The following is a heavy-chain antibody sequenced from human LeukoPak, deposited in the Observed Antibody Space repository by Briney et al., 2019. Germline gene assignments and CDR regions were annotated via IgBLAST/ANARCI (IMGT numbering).Heavy chain of an antibody. Sequence: GGSLRLSCAPSGFTFSIYSMNWVRQAPGMGLEWVSYIGGTHSNIYYADSVKGRFTISRDDAKNSLYLQMNSLRDEDTAVYYCARDRDYAFDSWGQGTLVTVSS. CDR1: GFTFSIYS. CDR2: IGGTHSNI. CDR3: ARDRDYAFDS. J-gene: IGHJ4*02. D-gene: IGHD4-17*01. V-gene: IGHV3-48*02.